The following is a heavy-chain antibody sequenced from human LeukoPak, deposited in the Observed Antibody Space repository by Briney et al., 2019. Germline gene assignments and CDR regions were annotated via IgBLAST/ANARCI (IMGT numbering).Heavy chain of an antibody. CDR3: ARDVGSCSSTSCYGSAEYFQH. CDR1: GFTFSSYA. J-gene: IGHJ1*01. V-gene: IGHV3-23*01. D-gene: IGHD2-2*01. CDR2: ISGSGGST. Sequence: GGSLRLSCAASGFTFSSYAMSWVRQAPGKGLEWVSAISGSGGSTYYADSVKGRFTISRDSAKNSLYLQMNSLRAEDTAVYYCARDVGSCSSTSCYGSAEYFQHWGQGTLVTVSS.